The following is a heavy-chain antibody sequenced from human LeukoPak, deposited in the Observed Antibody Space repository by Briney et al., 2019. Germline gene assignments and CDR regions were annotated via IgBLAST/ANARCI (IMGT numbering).Heavy chain of an antibody. CDR3: ARVGATRHYYGMDV. CDR1: GGSISSYY. V-gene: IGHV4-59*01. Sequence: SETLSLTCTVSGGSISSYYWSWIRQPPGKGLEWIGYIYYSGSTNYNPSLKSRVTISVDTSKNQFSLKLSSVTAADTAVYYCARVGATRHYYGMDVWGQGTTVTVSS. D-gene: IGHD1-26*01. J-gene: IGHJ6*02. CDR2: IYYSGST.